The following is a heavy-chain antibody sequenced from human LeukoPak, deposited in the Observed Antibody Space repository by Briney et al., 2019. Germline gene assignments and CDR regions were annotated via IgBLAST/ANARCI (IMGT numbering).Heavy chain of an antibody. J-gene: IGHJ4*02. CDR2: ISTSSDQR. CDR1: GYTFTSFG. CDR3: ARDPNWQRDY. Sequence: ASVKVSCKASGYTFTSFGIAWVRQAPGQGLEWVGWISTSSDQRRYAHMLQDRVTMTTDTSTSTAYMELRSLRSDDAGVYYCARDPNWQRDYWGQGTLVTVSS. V-gene: IGHV1-18*01. D-gene: IGHD6-25*01.